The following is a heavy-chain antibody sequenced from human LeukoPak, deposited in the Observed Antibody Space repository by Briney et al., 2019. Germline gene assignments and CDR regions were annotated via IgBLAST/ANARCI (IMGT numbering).Heavy chain of an antibody. D-gene: IGHD5-18*01. CDR1: GFIFSSYS. CDR3: ARDSFGYSYGYPSFDY. J-gene: IGHJ4*02. V-gene: IGHV3-48*01. Sequence: GGSLRLSCAASGFIFSSYSMNWVRQAPGKGLEWLSFISSGSVTIYYTDSVKGRFTISRDNAKNSLYLQMNSLRAEDTAVYYCARDSFGYSYGYPSFDYWGQGTLVTVSS. CDR2: ISSGSVTI.